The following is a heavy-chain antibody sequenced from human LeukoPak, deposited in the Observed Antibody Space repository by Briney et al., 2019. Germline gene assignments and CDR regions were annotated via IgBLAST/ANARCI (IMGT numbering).Heavy chain of an antibody. CDR1: GYTFTGYF. Sequence: ASVKVSCKASGYTFTGYFMRSVCPTPGQRGEWGGWSDPNSGGTSYAKQFPVRVTTTRDTSISKAYMELGRLRPDDTAVYYCASTKTAMVEDYFDYWGQGTLVTVSS. V-gene: IGHV1-2*02. CDR2: SDPNSGGT. CDR3: ASTKTAMVEDYFDY. J-gene: IGHJ4*02. D-gene: IGHD5-18*01.